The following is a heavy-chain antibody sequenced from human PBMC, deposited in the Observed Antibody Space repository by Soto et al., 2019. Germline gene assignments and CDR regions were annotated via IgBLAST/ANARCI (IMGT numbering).Heavy chain of an antibody. CDR3: AMQWLEFKMTYYFDY. D-gene: IGHD6-19*01. CDR1: GFTFRTYA. J-gene: IGHJ4*02. CDR2: ISYDGRNE. V-gene: IGHV3-30*04. Sequence: QVQLVESGGGVVQPGRSLRLFCAASGFTFRTYAMHWVRQAPGKGLEWVAVISYDGRNEYYADSVKGRFTISRDNSKNTLYLQMNSLRAEDTAVYYCAMQWLEFKMTYYFDYWGQGTLVTVSS.